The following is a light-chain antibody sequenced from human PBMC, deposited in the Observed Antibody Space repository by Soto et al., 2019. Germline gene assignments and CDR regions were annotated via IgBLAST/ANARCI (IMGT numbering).Light chain of an antibody. CDR1: QSVNSNY. CDR3: QQYRNSPYT. Sequence: EIVLPQSPDTLSLSPGERATLSCRASQSVNSNYLAWYQQKPGQAPRLLIYGASSRATGLPDRFSASGSGTDFTLTITRLEPEDSAVYYCQQYRNSPYTFGQGTKLEIK. CDR2: GAS. J-gene: IGKJ2*01. V-gene: IGKV3-20*01.